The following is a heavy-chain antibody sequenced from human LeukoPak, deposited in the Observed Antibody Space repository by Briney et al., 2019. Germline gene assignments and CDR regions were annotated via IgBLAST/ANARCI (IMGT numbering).Heavy chain of an antibody. CDR1: GITFTSYY. CDR2: INPSGTIT. V-gene: IGHV1-46*01. Sequence: ASVKVSCKASGITFTSYYIHWVRQAPGRGLEWMGKINPSGTITTYAPKYQGRVTVTKDKSTNTVYMELSSLRSDDTAVYYCALIAPPHNWGQGTLVTVSS. D-gene: IGHD6-13*01. CDR3: ALIAPPHN. J-gene: IGHJ4*02.